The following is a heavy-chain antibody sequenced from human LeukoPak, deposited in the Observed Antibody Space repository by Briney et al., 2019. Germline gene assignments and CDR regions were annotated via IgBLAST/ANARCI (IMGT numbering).Heavy chain of an antibody. CDR1: GFRFSDHD. Sequence: GGSLRLSCAASGFRFSDHDMHWVRQAPGLELVSSIGAAGAHTFYADSVKGRFTISRDNFQSTMYLQMDGLRPEDSAVYYCARELGGTKTGGFDIWGEGTVVTVSS. J-gene: IGHJ3*02. V-gene: IGHV3-64*02. CDR3: ARELGGTKTGGFDI. D-gene: IGHD1-14*01. CDR2: IGAAGAHT.